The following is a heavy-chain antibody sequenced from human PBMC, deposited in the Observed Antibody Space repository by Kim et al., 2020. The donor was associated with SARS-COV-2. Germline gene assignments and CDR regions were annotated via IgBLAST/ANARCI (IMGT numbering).Heavy chain of an antibody. Sequence: GGSLRLSCAASGFTFSSYAMHWVRQAPGKGLEWVAVISYDGSNKYYADSVKGRFTISRDNSKNTLYLQMNSLRAEDTAVYYCARGRYGMDVWGQGTTVTVSS. CDR2: ISYDGSNK. CDR3: ARGRYGMDV. J-gene: IGHJ6*02. CDR1: GFTFSSYA. V-gene: IGHV3-30-3*01.